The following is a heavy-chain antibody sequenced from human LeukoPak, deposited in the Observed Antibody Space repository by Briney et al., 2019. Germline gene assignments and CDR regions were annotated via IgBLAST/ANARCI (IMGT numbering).Heavy chain of an antibody. J-gene: IGHJ4*02. D-gene: IGHD3-22*01. CDR1: GFTFSNYA. Sequence: GSLRLSCAASGFTFSNYAMTWVRQAPGKGLEWVSYISSSGSTIYYADSVKGRFTISRDNAKNSLYLQMNSLRAEDTAVYYCARLRRTGYSYGSYYDSSGLEFDFDYWGQGTLVTVSS. CDR3: ARLRRTGYSYGSYYDSSGLEFDFDY. V-gene: IGHV3-48*04. CDR2: ISSSGSTI.